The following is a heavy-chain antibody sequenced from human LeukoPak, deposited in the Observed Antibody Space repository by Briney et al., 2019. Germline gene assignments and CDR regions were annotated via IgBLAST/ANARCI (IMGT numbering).Heavy chain of an antibody. CDR3: AREDLVVVPAACHFMDV. CDR1: GFSFNTFW. Sequence: GGSLRLSCAASGFSFNTFWMTWVRQAPGKGLEWVANIKGDGDEKNYVDSVKGRFTISRDNAKNSLYLQMNSLRPEDTGVYFCAREDLVVVPAACHFMDVWGKGTTVIVSS. V-gene: IGHV3-7*01. D-gene: IGHD2-2*01. J-gene: IGHJ6*03. CDR2: IKGDGDEK.